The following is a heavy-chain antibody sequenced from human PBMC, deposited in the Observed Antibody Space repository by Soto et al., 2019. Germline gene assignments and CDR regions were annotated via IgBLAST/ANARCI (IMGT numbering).Heavy chain of an antibody. D-gene: IGHD6-13*01. Sequence: ASVKVCCKSSGYTFTSYGISWVRQAHGQGLEWMGWISAYNGNTNYAQKLQGRVTMTTDTSTSTAYMELRSLRSDDTAVYYCAREGIAAAGRRWFDPWGQGTLVTVSS. V-gene: IGHV1-18*01. CDR1: GYTFTSYG. CDR3: AREGIAAAGRRWFDP. CDR2: ISAYNGNT. J-gene: IGHJ5*02.